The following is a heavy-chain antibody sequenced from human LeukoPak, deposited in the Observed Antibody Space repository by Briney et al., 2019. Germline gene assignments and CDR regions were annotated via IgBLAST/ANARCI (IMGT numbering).Heavy chain of an antibody. Sequence: GRSLRLSCAASGFTFNKAWMTWVRQAPGKGLEWVGRIKSKSDGGTTDYAAPVKGRFTISRDDSKNTLYLQMNSLNTEDTAVYYCTTGLQYWWGSSDYWGQGTLVTVSS. D-gene: IGHD2-8*02. CDR3: TTGLQYWWGSSDY. V-gene: IGHV3-15*01. J-gene: IGHJ4*01. CDR2: IKSKSDGGTT. CDR1: GFTFNKAW.